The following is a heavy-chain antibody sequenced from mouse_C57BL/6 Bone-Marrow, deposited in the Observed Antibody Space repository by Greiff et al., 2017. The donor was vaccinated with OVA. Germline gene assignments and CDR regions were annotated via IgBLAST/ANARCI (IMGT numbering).Heavy chain of an antibody. CDR1: GFTFSSYA. J-gene: IGHJ3*01. Sequence: EVHLVESGGGLVKPGGSLKLSCAASGFTFSSYAMPWVRQTPEKRLEWVATISHGGSYTNYPDNVKGRFTISRDNAKNNLYLQMSHLKSEDTAMYYYARLYYGAWFAYWGRGTVITVSA. CDR3: ARLYYGAWFAY. D-gene: IGHD1-1*01. CDR2: ISHGGSYT. V-gene: IGHV5-4*01.